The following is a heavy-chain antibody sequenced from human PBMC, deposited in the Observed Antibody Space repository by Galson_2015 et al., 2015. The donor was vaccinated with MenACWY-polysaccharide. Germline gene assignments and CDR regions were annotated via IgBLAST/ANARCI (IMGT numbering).Heavy chain of an antibody. V-gene: IGHV3-23*01. CDR3: ASRGAAHY. CDR2: ISDTGGNT. D-gene: IGHD6-25*01. CDR1: GFTFSRYG. Sequence: SLRLSCAASGFTFSRYGMSWVRQAPGKGLEWVSVISDTGGNTYYIDSVKGRFTISRDNSKNMLYMQMNSLRVEDTAVYYCASRGAAHYWGQGTLITVSS. J-gene: IGHJ4*02.